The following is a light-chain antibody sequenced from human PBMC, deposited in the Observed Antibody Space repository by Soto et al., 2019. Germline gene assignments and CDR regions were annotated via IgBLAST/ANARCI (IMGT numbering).Light chain of an antibody. CDR2: GAS. Sequence: VLWMTQSPSLLSESTGDRVTISGRISQDISSYLAWYQQKPGKAPELLIYGASTLQSGVPSRFSGSGSGTDFTLTISCLQSEDFATYYCQQYYSFPLTFGGGTKVDIK. V-gene: IGKV1D-8*01. CDR1: QDISSY. CDR3: QQYYSFPLT. J-gene: IGKJ4*01.